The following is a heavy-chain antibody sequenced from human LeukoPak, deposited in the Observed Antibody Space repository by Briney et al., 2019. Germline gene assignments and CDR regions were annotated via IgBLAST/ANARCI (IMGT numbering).Heavy chain of an antibody. D-gene: IGHD6-19*01. CDR2: ISGSSSWL. Sequence: PGGSLRLSCAASGFTLSKYSMNWVRQAPGKGLEWVSSISGSSSWLYYTDSVKGRFTISRDNARNALYLQINSLRAVDTAVYYCARDRSSGWYLTPGFDPWGQGTLVTVSS. CDR3: ARDRSSGWYLTPGFDP. J-gene: IGHJ5*02. V-gene: IGHV3-21*01. CDR1: GFTLSKYS.